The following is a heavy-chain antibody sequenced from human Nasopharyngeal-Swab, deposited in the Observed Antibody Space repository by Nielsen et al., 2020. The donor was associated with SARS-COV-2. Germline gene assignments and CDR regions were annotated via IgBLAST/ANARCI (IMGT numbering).Heavy chain of an antibody. Sequence: SETLSLTCAVSGGSISSGGYYWSWIRQHPGKGLEWIGYIYYSGSTYYNPSLKSRVTISVDTSKNQFSLKLSSVTAADTAVYYCARDLRYSSGWSPGRYFDLWGRGTLVTVSS. V-gene: IGHV4-31*11. CDR2: IYYSGST. CDR1: GGSISSGGYY. J-gene: IGHJ2*01. D-gene: IGHD6-19*01. CDR3: ARDLRYSSGWSPGRYFDL.